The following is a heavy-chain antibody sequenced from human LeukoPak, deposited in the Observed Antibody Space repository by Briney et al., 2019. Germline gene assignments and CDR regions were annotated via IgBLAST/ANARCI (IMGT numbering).Heavy chain of an antibody. J-gene: IGHJ4*02. V-gene: IGHV3-33*01. D-gene: IGHD3-10*01. CDR3: ARAKASSGEYDY. CDR2: IWYDGSNK. Sequence: GRSLRLSCAASGFTFSSYGMHWVRQAPGKGLEWVAVIWYDGSNKYYADSVKGRFTISRDNSKNTLYLQMNSLGAEDTAVYYCARAKASSGEYDYWGQGTLVTVSS. CDR1: GFTFSSYG.